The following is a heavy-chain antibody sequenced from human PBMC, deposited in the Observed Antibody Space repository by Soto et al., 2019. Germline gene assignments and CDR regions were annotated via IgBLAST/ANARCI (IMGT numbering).Heavy chain of an antibody. CDR2: IYYSGST. Sequence: QVQLQESGPGLVKPSQTLSLTCTVSGGSISSGGYYWSWIRQHPGKGLEWIGYIYYSGSTYYNPCLMSRVTISVDTSKNQFSLKLSSVTAADTAVYYGARWVGATSFDYWGQGTLVTVSS. V-gene: IGHV4-31*03. CDR1: GGSISSGGYY. CDR3: ARWVGATSFDY. D-gene: IGHD1-26*01. J-gene: IGHJ4*02.